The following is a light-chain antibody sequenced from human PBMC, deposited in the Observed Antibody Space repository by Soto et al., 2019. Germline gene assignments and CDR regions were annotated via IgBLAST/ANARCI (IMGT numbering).Light chain of an antibody. J-gene: IGKJ3*01. Sequence: DIQMTPSPSSLSASVVDRVTITCRASQSISSYLNWYQQKPGKAPKLLIYAASSLQSGVPSRFSGSGSGTDFTLTISSLQPEDFATYYCQQSYSTPITFGPGTKVDIK. V-gene: IGKV1-39*01. CDR1: QSISSY. CDR3: QQSYSTPIT. CDR2: AAS.